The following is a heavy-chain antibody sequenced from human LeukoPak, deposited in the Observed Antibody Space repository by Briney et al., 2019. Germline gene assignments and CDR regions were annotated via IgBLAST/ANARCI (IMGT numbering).Heavy chain of an antibody. CDR2: VYHSGST. CDR1: DYSISSHNY. J-gene: IGHJ4*02. D-gene: IGHD3-22*01. Sequence: SETLSLTCAVSDYSISSHNYWGWIRQPPGKGLEWIGSVYHSGSTHYSPSLKSRVTISVDTSKNQFSLKLSSVTAADTAVYYCARNDSSGYFNYWGLGTLVTVSS. V-gene: IGHV4-38-2*01. CDR3: ARNDSSGYFNY.